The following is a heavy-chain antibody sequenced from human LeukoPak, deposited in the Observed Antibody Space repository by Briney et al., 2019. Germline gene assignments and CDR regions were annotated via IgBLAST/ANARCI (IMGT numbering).Heavy chain of an antibody. CDR1: GFTFSSYS. CDR2: ISSSSSYI. J-gene: IGHJ6*03. V-gene: IGHV3-21*01. CDR3: ARRRDYYYYMDV. Sequence: PGGSLRLSCAASGFTFSSYSMNWVRQAPGKGLEWVSSISSSSSYIYYADSVKGRFTISRDNAKNSLYLQMDSLRVEDTAVYYCARRRDYYYYMDVWGKGTTVTVSS.